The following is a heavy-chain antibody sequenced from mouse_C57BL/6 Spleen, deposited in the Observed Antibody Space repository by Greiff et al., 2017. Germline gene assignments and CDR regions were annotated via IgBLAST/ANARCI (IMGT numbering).Heavy chain of an antibody. CDR1: GFTFSDYG. CDR2: ISNLAYSI. CDR3: ARRRDYDSYYYAMDY. J-gene: IGHJ4*01. D-gene: IGHD2-4*01. V-gene: IGHV5-15*01. Sequence: EVKLVASGGGLVQPGGSLKLSCAASGFTFSDYGMAWVRQAPRKGPEWVAFISNLAYSIYYADTVTGRFTISRENAKNTLYLEMSSLRSEDTAMYYCARRRDYDSYYYAMDYWGQGTSVTVSS.